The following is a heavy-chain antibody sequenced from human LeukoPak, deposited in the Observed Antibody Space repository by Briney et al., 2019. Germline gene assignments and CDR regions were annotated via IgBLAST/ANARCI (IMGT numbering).Heavy chain of an antibody. CDR3: ARDRPYCGPEYSSGWDGRCGLSYYYYYYYMDV. D-gene: IGHD6-19*01. CDR1: GGSISSSSYY. Sequence: SETLSLTCTVSGGSISSSSYYWGWIRQPPGKGLEWIGSIYYSGSTYYNPSLKSRVTISVDTSKNQFSLKLSSVTAADTAVYYCARDRPYCGPEYSSGWDGRCGLSYYYYYYYMDVWGKGTTVTVSS. J-gene: IGHJ6*03. V-gene: IGHV4-39*07. CDR2: IYYSGST.